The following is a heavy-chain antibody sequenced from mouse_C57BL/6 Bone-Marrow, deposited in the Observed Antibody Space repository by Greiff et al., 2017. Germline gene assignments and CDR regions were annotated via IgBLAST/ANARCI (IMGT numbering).Heavy chain of an antibody. Sequence: EVHLVESGGGLVKPGGSLKLSCAASGFTFSSYTMSWVRQTPEKRLQWVAAISGGGGNTNYPDSVKGRFTISRDNDKNILYLQVSSLRSEDTALYYCSRQVTTVLATKYFDVWGTGTTVTVSS. J-gene: IGHJ1*03. CDR2: ISGGGGNT. V-gene: IGHV5-9*01. CDR1: GFTFSSYT. D-gene: IGHD1-1*01. CDR3: SRQVTTVLATKYFDV.